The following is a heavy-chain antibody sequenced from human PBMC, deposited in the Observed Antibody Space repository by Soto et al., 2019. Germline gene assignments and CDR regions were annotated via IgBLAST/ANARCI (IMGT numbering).Heavy chain of an antibody. V-gene: IGHV4-34*01. D-gene: IGHD3-3*01. Sequence: SVTLSLTCAVYGGSFSGYYWSWIRQPPGKGLEWIGEINHSGSTNYNPSLKSRVTISVDTSKNQFSLKLSSVTAADTAVYYCARGQGYDFWSGYYRPHFNWFDPWGQGTLVTVSS. CDR3: ARGQGYDFWSGYYRPHFNWFDP. CDR2: INHSGST. CDR1: GGSFSGYY. J-gene: IGHJ5*02.